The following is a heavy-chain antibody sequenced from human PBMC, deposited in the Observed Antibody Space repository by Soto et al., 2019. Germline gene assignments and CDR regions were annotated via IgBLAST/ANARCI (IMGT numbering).Heavy chain of an antibody. J-gene: IGHJ4*02. Sequence: QVQLVQSGAEVKKPGASVKVSCKASGYTFTSYAMHWVRQAPGQRLEWMGWINAGNGNTKYSQKFQGRVTITRDTSASTAYMELSSLRSEDTAVYYCARVGYSGYDYHAQFDYWGQGTLVTVSS. CDR1: GYTFTSYA. CDR3: ARVGYSGYDYHAQFDY. V-gene: IGHV1-3*01. D-gene: IGHD5-12*01. CDR2: INAGNGNT.